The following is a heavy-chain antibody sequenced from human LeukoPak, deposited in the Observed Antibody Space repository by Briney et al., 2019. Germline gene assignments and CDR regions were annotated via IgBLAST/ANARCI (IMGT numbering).Heavy chain of an antibody. V-gene: IGHV3-48*01. J-gene: IGHJ4*02. Sequence: GGSLRLSCAASGFTFNTYNMNWIRQAPGKGLEWVSYISRSSTIYYANSVKGRFTISRDIAKSSVYLQMNSLRAEDTAVYYCAREGRSGGYDDYWGQGTLVTVSS. CDR2: ISRSSTI. CDR3: AREGRSGGYDDY. CDR1: GFTFNTYN. D-gene: IGHD1-26*01.